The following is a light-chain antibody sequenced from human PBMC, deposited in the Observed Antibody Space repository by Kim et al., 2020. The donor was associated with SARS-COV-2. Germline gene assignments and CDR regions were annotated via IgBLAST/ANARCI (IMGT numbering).Light chain of an antibody. Sequence: EIVMTQSPATLSMSPGERATLSCRASQSVSSNLAWYQQKPGQAPRLLIYDASTRATGIPARFSGSGSGTQFTLTISSLQSEDFAVYYCHQYNNWPLTFGGGTKVYIK. CDR3: HQYNNWPLT. V-gene: IGKV3-15*01. CDR2: DAS. CDR1: QSVSSN. J-gene: IGKJ4*01.